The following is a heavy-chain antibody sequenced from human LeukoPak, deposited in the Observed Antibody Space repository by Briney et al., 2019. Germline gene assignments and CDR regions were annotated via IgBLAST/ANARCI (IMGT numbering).Heavy chain of an antibody. D-gene: IGHD2-15*01. J-gene: IGHJ4*02. CDR3: ARARVIAATQTFDY. Sequence: PSETLSLTCTVSGGSISSSGYYWGSIRQPPGKGLEWIGSIHYTGSTYYNLSLKSRVTISVDTSKKQFSLKLSSVTAADTAVYYCARARVIAATQTFDYWGQGTLVTVSS. CDR2: IHYTGST. CDR1: GGSISSSGYY. V-gene: IGHV4-39*01.